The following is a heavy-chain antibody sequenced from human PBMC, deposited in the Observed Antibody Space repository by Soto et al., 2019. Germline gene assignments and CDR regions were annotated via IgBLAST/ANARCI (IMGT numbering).Heavy chain of an antibody. V-gene: IGHV1-2*04. CDR2: VDPNGGGS. CDR3: ATWVDYGDFEGFDF. J-gene: IGHJ4*02. D-gene: IGHD4-17*01. CDR1: GYRFTDYK. Sequence: GASVKVSCKTSGYRFTDYKLHWVRQAPGQVLEWMGWVDPNGGGSNSAQKFQGSVTMTWDTSITTAYLDLTRLTTNDTATYFCATWVDYGDFEGFDFWGQGTLVTVSS.